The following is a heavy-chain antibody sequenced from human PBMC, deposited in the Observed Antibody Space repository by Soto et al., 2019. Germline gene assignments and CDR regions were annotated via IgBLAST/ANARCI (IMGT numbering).Heavy chain of an antibody. Sequence: GESLKISCKGSGYSFTSYWIGWVRQMPGKGLEWMGIIYPGDSDTRYSPSFQGQVTISADKSISTAYLQWSSLKASDTAMYYCASSNYDILTVYYSLFDYWGQGTLVTVSS. CDR1: GYSFTSYW. CDR3: ASSNYDILTVYYSLFDY. V-gene: IGHV5-51*01. D-gene: IGHD3-9*01. J-gene: IGHJ4*02. CDR2: IYPGDSDT.